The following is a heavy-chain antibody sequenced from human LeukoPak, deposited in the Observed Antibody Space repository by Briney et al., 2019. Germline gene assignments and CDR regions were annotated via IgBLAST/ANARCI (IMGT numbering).Heavy chain of an antibody. V-gene: IGHV3-53*01. CDR2: LYAGGTT. D-gene: IGHD4-23*01. CDR3: ARAPTMVHFDF. Sequence: QPGGSLRLSCAASGFTVSSNYMTWVRQAPGKGLEWVSVLYAGGTTYYADSVKGRFTISRDNSKNTLYLQMNSLRAEDTAVYYCARAPTMVHFDFWGQGTLVTVSS. J-gene: IGHJ4*02. CDR1: GFTVSSNY.